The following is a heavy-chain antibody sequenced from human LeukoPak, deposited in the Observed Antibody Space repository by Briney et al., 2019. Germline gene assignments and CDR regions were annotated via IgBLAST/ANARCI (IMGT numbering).Heavy chain of an antibody. D-gene: IGHD3-22*01. J-gene: IGHJ4*02. Sequence: GGSLRLSCAASGFTFSSYGMHWVRQAPGKGLEGVAGIWYDGSNKYYADSVKGGFTISRDNSKNTLYLQMNSLRAEDTAVYYCAKERSDYYDSSGYSSPWDFDYWGQGTLVTVSS. V-gene: IGHV3-33*06. CDR2: IWYDGSNK. CDR3: AKERSDYYDSSGYSSPWDFDY. CDR1: GFTFSSYG.